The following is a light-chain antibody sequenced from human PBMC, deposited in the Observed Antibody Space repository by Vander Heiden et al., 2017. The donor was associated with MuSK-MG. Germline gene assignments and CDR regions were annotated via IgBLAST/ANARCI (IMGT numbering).Light chain of an antibody. Sequence: QSALTQPASVPGSPGQPITISCTGTSSDVGGYNYVSWYQQHPGKAPKLMIYDVSNRPSGVSNRFSGSKSGNTASLTISGLQAEDEADYYCSSYTSSSTPAVFGTGTKVTVL. CDR2: DVS. V-gene: IGLV2-14*01. CDR1: SSDVGGYNY. J-gene: IGLJ1*01. CDR3: SSYTSSSTPAV.